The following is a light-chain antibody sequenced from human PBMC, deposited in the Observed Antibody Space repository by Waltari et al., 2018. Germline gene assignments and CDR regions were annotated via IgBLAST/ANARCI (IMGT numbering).Light chain of an antibody. CDR1: SSNIGNNY. Sequence: QSVLTQPPSVSAAPGPKVTISCSGSSSNIGNNYVSWYQVLPGTAPKLLIYDDNKRPSGIPGRFSGSKSGTSATLDITGLQTGDETEYYCGTWDSSLSAGVFGGGTRLTVL. CDR3: GTWDSSLSAGV. CDR2: DDN. J-gene: IGLJ3*02. V-gene: IGLV1-51*01.